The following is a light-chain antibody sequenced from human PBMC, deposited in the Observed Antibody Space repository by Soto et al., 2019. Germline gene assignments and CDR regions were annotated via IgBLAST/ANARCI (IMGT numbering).Light chain of an antibody. CDR3: QQYNSYPYT. J-gene: IGKJ2*01. CDR1: QSISSW. V-gene: IGKV1-5*03. Sequence: DIQMTQSPSTLSASVGDRVTITCRASQSISSWLAWYQKKPGKAPKLLIYKASSLESGVPSRFSGSGSGTEFTLTISSLQPDDFATYYCQQYNSYPYTFRQGTKLEIK. CDR2: KAS.